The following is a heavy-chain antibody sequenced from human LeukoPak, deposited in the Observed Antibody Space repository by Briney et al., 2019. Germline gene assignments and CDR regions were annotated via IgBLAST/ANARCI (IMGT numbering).Heavy chain of an antibody. CDR3: ARGRAVAGSLDS. D-gene: IGHD6-19*01. J-gene: IGHJ4*02. CDR1: GFTFSSYA. V-gene: IGHV3-30-3*01. Sequence: PGGSLRLSCAASGFTFSSYAMHWVRQAPGKGLEWVAVISYDGSNEYYADSVKGRFTISRDNSKNTLYLQMNSLRAEDTAVYYCARGRAVAGSLDSWGQGTLVTVSS. CDR2: ISYDGSNE.